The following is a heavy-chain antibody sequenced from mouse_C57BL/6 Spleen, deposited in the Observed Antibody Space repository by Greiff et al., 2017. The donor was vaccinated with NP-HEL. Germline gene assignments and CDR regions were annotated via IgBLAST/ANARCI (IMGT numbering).Heavy chain of an antibody. CDR2: ISYSGST. J-gene: IGHJ2*01. Sequence: VQLKQSGPGLAKPSQTLSLTCSVTGYSITSDYWNWIRKFPGNKLEYMGYISYSGSTYYNPSLKSRISITRDTSKNQYYLQLNSVTTEDTATYYCARYRHHSLYYGSSYFDYWGQGTTLTVSS. CDR3: ARYRHHSLYYGSSYFDY. CDR1: GYSITSDY. V-gene: IGHV3-8*01. D-gene: IGHD1-1*01.